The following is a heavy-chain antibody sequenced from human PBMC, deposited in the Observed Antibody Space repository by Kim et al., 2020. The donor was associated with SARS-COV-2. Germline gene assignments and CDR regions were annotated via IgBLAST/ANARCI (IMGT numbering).Heavy chain of an antibody. CDR3: ARDRGRGLIAAADY. J-gene: IGHJ4*02. CDR1: GFTFSSYA. Sequence: GGSLRLSCAASGFTFSSYAMHWVRQAPGKALEWVAVISYDGSNKYYADSVKGRFTISRDNSKNTLYLQMNSLRAEDTAVYYCARDRGRGLIAAADYWGQGTLVTVSS. CDR2: ISYDGSNK. V-gene: IGHV3-30*04. D-gene: IGHD6-13*01.